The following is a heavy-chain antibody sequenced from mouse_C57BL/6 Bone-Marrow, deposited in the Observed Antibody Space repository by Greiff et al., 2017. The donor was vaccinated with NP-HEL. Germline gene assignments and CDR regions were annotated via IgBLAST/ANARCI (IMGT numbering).Heavy chain of an antibody. CDR1: GYAFSSYW. CDR2: IYPGDGDT. J-gene: IGHJ3*01. V-gene: IGHV1-80*01. CDR3: ARTYVYDGTWFAY. D-gene: IGHD2-2*01. Sequence: VQLQQSGAELVKPGASVKISCKASGYAFSSYWMNWVKQRPGKGLEWIGQIYPGDGDTNYNGKFKGKATLTADKSSSTAYMQLSSLTSEYSAVYFCARTYVYDGTWFAYWGHGTLVTVYA.